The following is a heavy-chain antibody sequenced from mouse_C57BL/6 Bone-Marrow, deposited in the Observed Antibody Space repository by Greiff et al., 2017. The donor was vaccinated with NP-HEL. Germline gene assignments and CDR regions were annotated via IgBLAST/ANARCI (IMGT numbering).Heavy chain of an antibody. V-gene: IGHV3-8*01. J-gene: IGHJ4*01. D-gene: IGHD2-2*01. CDR3: ARSPLWLRRNDDAMDY. CDR1: GYSITSDY. CDR2: ISYSGST. Sequence: EVQLQESGPGLAKPSQTLSLTCSVTGYSITSDYWNWIRKFPGNKLEYMGYISYSGSTYYHPSPQSRISLTRDTSTNQDYLPLNSVTTEDTATYYCARSPLWLRRNDDAMDYWGEGTSVTVAS.